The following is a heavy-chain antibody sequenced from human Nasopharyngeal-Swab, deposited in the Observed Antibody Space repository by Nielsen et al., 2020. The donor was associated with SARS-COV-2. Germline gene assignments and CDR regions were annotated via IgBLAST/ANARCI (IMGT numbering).Heavy chain of an antibody. V-gene: IGHV3-73*01. J-gene: IGHJ4*02. CDR3: TTDYYFDY. CDR2: IADKDHNYAT. Sequence: GESLKISCAASGFIFSASAMHWVRQPSGKGLEWLGRIADKDHNYATTYGASVKGRFTISRDDSENTTFLQMDSLKTEDTALYYCTTDYYFDYWGQGTLVTVSS. CDR1: GFIFSASA.